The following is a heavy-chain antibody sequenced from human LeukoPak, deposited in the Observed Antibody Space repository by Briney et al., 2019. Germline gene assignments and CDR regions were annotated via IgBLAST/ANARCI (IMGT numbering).Heavy chain of an antibody. CDR3: AKDIAQGYTFGTIDQDY. Sequence: GGSLRLSCAASRRPFSSYAMSWVRQAPGKGLEWVSAISESGSGTYYADSVKGRFTISRDNSRNTLSLQMYSLRVEDTAVYYCAKDIAQGYTFGTIDQDYWGQGTLVTVSS. CDR2: ISESGSGT. D-gene: IGHD5-18*01. V-gene: IGHV3-23*01. CDR1: RRPFSSYA. J-gene: IGHJ4*02.